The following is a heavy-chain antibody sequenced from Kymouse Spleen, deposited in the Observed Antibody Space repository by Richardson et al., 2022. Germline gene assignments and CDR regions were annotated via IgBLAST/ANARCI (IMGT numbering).Heavy chain of an antibody. Sequence: QVQLQQWGAGLLKPSETLSLTCAVYGGSFSGYYWSWIRQPPGKGLEWIGEINHSGSTNYNPSLKSRVTISVDTSKNQFSLKLSSVTAADTAVYYCARGSSSWYWFDPWGQGTLVTVSS. CDR1: GGSFSGYY. V-gene: IGHV4-34*01. D-gene: IGHD6-13*01. CDR2: INHSGST. J-gene: IGHJ5*02. CDR3: ARGSSSWYWFDP.